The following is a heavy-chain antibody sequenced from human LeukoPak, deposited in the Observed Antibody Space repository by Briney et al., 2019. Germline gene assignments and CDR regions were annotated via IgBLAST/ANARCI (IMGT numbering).Heavy chain of an antibody. D-gene: IGHD3-3*01. Sequence: AASVKVSCKASGYTFTSYGISWVRQAPGQGLEWMGWINPNSGGTNYAQKFQGRVTMTRDTSISTAYMELSRLRSDDTAVYYCARSHGYDFWSGYYCWGQGTLVTVSS. V-gene: IGHV1-2*02. CDR3: ARSHGYDFWSGYYC. CDR2: INPNSGGT. CDR1: GYTFTSYG. J-gene: IGHJ4*02.